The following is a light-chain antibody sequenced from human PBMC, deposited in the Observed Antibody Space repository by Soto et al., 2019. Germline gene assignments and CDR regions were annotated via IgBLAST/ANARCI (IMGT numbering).Light chain of an antibody. V-gene: IGKV3-20*01. CDR3: QQYAVSPIT. CDR2: DAS. J-gene: IGKJ5*01. CDR1: QSVSGS. Sequence: EIVLTQSPGTLSLSPGERATLSCRASQSVSGSLAWYQQKPGLAPTLLISDASSRASGVPDRFTGGGSGTDFTLTIRRLEPEDFALYYCQQYAVSPITFGQGTRLEIK.